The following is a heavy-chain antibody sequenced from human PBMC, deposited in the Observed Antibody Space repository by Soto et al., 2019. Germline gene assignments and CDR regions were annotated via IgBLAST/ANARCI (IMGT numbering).Heavy chain of an antibody. Sequence: QVKLVQSGAEVKKPGASVKVSCRASGYTFTAYPLHWVRQAPGQRLEWMGWINAANGDIGYSRELQGRVTITRDTSASTVYMELSSLTSEDTAVYYCAKKDYYAAGVYHFDHWGQGTLVTVSS. J-gene: IGHJ4*02. CDR2: INAANGDI. D-gene: IGHD3-10*01. CDR1: GYTFTAYP. V-gene: IGHV1-3*01. CDR3: AKKDYYAAGVYHFDH.